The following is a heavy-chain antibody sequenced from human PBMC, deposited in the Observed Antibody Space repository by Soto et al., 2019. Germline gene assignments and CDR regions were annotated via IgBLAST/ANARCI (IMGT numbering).Heavy chain of an antibody. Sequence: SETLSLTCAVSGGSISSSNLLCGWRQHPGKGLEWIGEIYHSGSTNYNPSLKSRVTISVDKSKNQFSLKLSSVTAADTAVYYCARDSRGYYDFWSGMDYYGMDVWGQGTTVTVSS. J-gene: IGHJ6*02. V-gene: IGHV4-4*02. D-gene: IGHD3-3*01. CDR2: IYHSGST. CDR1: GGSISSSNL. CDR3: ARDSRGYYDFWSGMDYYGMDV.